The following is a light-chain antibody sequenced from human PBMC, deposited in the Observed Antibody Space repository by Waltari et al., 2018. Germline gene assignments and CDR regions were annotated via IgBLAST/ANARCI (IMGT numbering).Light chain of an antibody. CDR1: SSDVGAYNY. Sequence: QSALTQPASVSGSPGPSITISCTGTSSDVGAYNYISWYQQHPGKAPKPMIYDVSNRPSGVPDRFSGSKSGNSASLTISGLQAEDEADYCCSSYTNSNTLVFGGGTNLTVL. J-gene: IGLJ2*01. CDR2: DVS. CDR3: SSYTNSNTLV. V-gene: IGLV2-14*03.